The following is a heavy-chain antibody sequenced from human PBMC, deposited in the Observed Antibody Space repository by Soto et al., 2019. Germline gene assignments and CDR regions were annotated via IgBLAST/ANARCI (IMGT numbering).Heavy chain of an antibody. D-gene: IGHD6-19*01. CDR2: ISAYNGNT. J-gene: IGHJ3*02. CDR1: GYTFTSYG. V-gene: IGHV1-18*01. CDR3: ARDSAVADPLDYALDI. Sequence: APVKVSCKASGYTFTSYGISWVRQAPGQGLEWMGWISAYNGNTNYAQKLQGRVTMTTDTSTSTAYMELRSLRSDDTAVYYCARDSAVADPLDYALDIWGQGSMVTVSS.